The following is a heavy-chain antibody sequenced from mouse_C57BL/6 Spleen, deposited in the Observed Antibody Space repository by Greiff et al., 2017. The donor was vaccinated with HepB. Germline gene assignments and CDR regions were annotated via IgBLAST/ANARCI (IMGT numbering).Heavy chain of an antibody. CDR1: GFTFSSYA. CDR2: ISSGGDYI. Sequence: EVQGVEPGEGLVKPGGSLKLSCAASGFTFSSYAMSWVRQTPEKRLEWVAYISSGGDYIYYADTVKGRFTISRDNARNTLYLQMSSLKSEDTAMYYCTRDNYGSTLDYSGQGATLTDSS. CDR3: TRDNYGSTLDY. V-gene: IGHV5-9-1*02. J-gene: IGHJ2*01. D-gene: IGHD1-1*01.